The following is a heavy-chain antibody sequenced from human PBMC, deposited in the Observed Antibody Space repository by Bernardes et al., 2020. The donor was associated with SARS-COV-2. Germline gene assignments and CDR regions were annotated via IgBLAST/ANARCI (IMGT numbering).Heavy chain of an antibody. CDR2: IFHTGST. D-gene: IGHD3-9*01. J-gene: IGHJ4*02. CDR3: ARGGGFDLHDY. CDR1: GGSIIGYY. Sequence: SEALSLTCAVFGGSIIGYYWSWIRQSPEKGLEWIGYIFHTGSTSYNPSLRSRVTISVDTSENQFSLRLRSVTAADTAVYYCARGGGFDLHDYWGQGTLVTVSS. V-gene: IGHV4-59*01.